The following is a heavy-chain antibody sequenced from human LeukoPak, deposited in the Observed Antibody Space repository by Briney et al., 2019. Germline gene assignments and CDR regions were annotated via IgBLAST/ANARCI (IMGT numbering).Heavy chain of an antibody. CDR2: ISGSGGST. V-gene: IGHV3-23*01. Sequence: GGSLRLFCAASGFTFSSYVMSWVRQAPGKGLEWVSAISGSGGSTYYADSVKGRFTISRDNSKNTLYLQMNSLRAEDTAVYYCASDANGGNFDYWGQGTLVTVSS. D-gene: IGHD4-23*01. J-gene: IGHJ4*02. CDR1: GFTFSSYV. CDR3: ASDANGGNFDY.